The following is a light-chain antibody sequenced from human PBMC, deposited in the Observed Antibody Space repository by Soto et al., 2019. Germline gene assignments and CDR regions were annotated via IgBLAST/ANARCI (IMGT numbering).Light chain of an antibody. V-gene: IGKV1-39*01. CDR2: AAS. Sequence: DVQMTQSPSALSASVGDEVTITFRASQTIMTYLNWYQLKPGKPPRLLIYAASSLQSGVPSRFSGSGSGTDFTLTISSLQPEDFATYYCQQSYSTPRTFGQPTKVDIK. CDR1: QTIMTY. J-gene: IGKJ1*01. CDR3: QQSYSTPRT.